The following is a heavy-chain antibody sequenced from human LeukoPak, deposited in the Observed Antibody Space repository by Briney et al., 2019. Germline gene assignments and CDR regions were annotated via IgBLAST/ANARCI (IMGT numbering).Heavy chain of an antibody. Sequence: GSLRLSCAASGFTFSSYAMNWVRQAPGKGLEWVGRIESKTDGGTTDYAAPVKGRFTISRDDSTNTLYLQMNSLKSEDTAVYYCTTYGSGRKFDYRGQGILVTVSS. CDR2: IESKTDGGTT. J-gene: IGHJ4*02. CDR1: GFTFSSYA. V-gene: IGHV3-15*04. D-gene: IGHD3-10*01. CDR3: TTYGSGRKFDY.